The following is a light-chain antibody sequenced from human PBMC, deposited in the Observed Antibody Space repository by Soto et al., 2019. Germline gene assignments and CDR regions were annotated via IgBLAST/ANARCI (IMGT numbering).Light chain of an antibody. CDR2: AAA. CDR1: QDIGYS. Sequence: DIQMTQSPSSLSASVGARVTITCRASQDIGYSLGWFEQRPGKAPKSLIYAAATLQSGVPSKLSGSGSGTHFTRAISRLQREDFRTYYVQQYNSAPRTFGQGTKVEIK. V-gene: IGKV1-16*02. J-gene: IGKJ1*01. CDR3: QQYNSAPRT.